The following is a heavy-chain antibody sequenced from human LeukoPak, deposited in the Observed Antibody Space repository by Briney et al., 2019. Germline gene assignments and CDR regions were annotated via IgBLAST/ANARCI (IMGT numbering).Heavy chain of an antibody. CDR3: AREGGPYRPLDY. CDR2: ISGSGGNT. V-gene: IGHV3-23*01. CDR1: GFTFSNFA. Sequence: GGSLRLSCAASGFTFSNFAMSWVRQAPGKGLEWVSAISGSGGNTYYADSVKGRFTISRDNSKNTLYLQMNSLRAEDTAVYYCAREGGPYRPLDYSGQGTLVTVAS. J-gene: IGHJ4*02.